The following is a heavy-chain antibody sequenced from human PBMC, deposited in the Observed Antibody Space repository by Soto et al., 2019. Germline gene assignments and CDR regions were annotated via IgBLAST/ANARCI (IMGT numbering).Heavy chain of an antibody. CDR1: GGTFSSYT. J-gene: IGHJ4*02. CDR3: AREGQRVPHFDY. D-gene: IGHD6-6*01. V-gene: IGHV1-69*08. CDR2: IISILGIA. Sequence: QVQLVQSGAEVKKPGSSVKVSCKASGGTFSSYTISWVRQAPGHGLEWMGRIISILGIANYAQKFQSRVTITADKSTCTAYMELISLRSEDSAVYYCAREGQRVPHFDYWGQGSLVTVPS.